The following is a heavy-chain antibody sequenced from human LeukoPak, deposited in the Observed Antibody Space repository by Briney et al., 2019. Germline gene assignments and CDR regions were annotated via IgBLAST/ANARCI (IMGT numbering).Heavy chain of an antibody. CDR1: GGTFSSYA. V-gene: IGHV1-69*05. CDR2: IIPIFGTA. D-gene: IGHD1-26*01. J-gene: IGHJ3*02. Sequence: ASVKVSCKASGGTFSSYAISWVRQAPGQGLEWMGGIIPIFGTANYAQKFQGRVTITTDESTSTAYMELSSLRSEDTAVYYCARTAGRLGAAGPLNDAFDIWGQGTMVTVSS. CDR3: ARTAGRLGAAGPLNDAFDI.